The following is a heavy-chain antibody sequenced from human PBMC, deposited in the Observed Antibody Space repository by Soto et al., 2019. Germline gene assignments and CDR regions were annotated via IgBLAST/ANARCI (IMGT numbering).Heavy chain of an antibody. CDR1: GFTFSSYA. CDR3: AKPNLYCSSTSCYDS. D-gene: IGHD2-2*01. J-gene: IGHJ4*02. Sequence: PGGSLRLSCAASGFTFSSYAMGWVRQAPGRGLEWVSVISGSGGRINYADSVKGRFTISRDNAKNTLYLQMNSLRGEDTAVYYCAKPNLYCSSTSCYDSWGQGTLVTVSS. CDR2: ISGSGGRI. V-gene: IGHV3-23*01.